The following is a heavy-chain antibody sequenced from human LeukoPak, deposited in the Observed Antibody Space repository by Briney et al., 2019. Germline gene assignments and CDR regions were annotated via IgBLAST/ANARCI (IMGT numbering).Heavy chain of an antibody. D-gene: IGHD6-19*01. CDR1: GGSISSYY. V-gene: IGHV4-59*01. CDR3: ARRHSSGWSFDY. Sequence: SETLSLTCTVSGGSISSYYWSWIRQPPGKGLEWIGYIYYSGSTNYNPSLKSRVTISVDTSKNQFSLNLSSVTAADTAVYYCARRHSSGWSFDYWGQGTLVTVSS. J-gene: IGHJ4*02. CDR2: IYYSGST.